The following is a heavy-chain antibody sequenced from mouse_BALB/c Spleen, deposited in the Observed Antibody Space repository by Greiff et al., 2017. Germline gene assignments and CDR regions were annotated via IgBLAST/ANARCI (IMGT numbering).Heavy chain of an antibody. J-gene: IGHJ2*01. CDR2: ISNGGGST. CDR3: ARHGSRDYFDY. V-gene: IGHV5-12-2*01. CDR1: GFTFSSYT. Sequence: EVMLVESGGGLVQPGGSLKLSCAASGFTFSSYTMSWVRQTPEKRLEWVAYISNGGGSTYYPDTVKGRFTISRDNAKNTLYLQMSSLKSEDTAMYYCARHGSRDYFDYWGQGTTLTVSS. D-gene: IGHD4-1*01.